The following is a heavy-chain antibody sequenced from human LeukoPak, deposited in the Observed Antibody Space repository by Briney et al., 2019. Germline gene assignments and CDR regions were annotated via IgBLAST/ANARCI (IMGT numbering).Heavy chain of an antibody. CDR1: GFTFSRYW. V-gene: IGHV3-7*01. Sequence: PGGSLRLSCAVSGFTFSRYWMTWVRQAPGKGLEWAANIKVDGSEKYYVDAVKGRFTISRDNAKDSLYLQMNGLRAEDTAIYYCARAQWTAFDYYYYMDVWGKGTTVTVSS. CDR2: IKVDGSEK. D-gene: IGHD3/OR15-3a*01. CDR3: ARAQWTAFDYYYYMDV. J-gene: IGHJ6*03.